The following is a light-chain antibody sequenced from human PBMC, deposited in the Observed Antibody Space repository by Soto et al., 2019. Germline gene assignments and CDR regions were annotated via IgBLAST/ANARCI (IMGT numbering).Light chain of an antibody. V-gene: IGKV3-11*01. CDR2: QTS. CDR3: QQRSSWPIT. Sequence: EIVLTQSPSTLSSFPGDRVTLSCRASQYINTRLAWYQHRPGQAPRLLIYQTSIRAAGIPARFSASGSGTDFTLTISSLEPEDFAVYYCQQRSSWPITFGQGTRLEIK. CDR1: QYINTR. J-gene: IGKJ5*01.